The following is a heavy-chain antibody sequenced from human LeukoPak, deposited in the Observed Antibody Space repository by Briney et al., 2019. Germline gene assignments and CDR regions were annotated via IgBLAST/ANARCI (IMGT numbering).Heavy chain of an antibody. Sequence: QPGRSLRLSCAASGFTFSSYAMHWVRQAPGKGLEWVAVISYDGSNKYYADSVKGRFTISRDNSKNTLYLQMNSLRAEDTAVHYCATLGVYWGQGTLVTVSP. V-gene: IGHV3-30-3*01. CDR1: GFTFSSYA. J-gene: IGHJ4*02. D-gene: IGHD3-16*01. CDR3: ATLGVY. CDR2: ISYDGSNK.